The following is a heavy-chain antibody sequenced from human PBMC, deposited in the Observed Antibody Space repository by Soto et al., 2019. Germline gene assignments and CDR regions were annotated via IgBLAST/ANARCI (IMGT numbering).Heavy chain of an antibody. CDR3: ARSYSGHYNFWTFDY. Sequence: QVQLQESGPGLVKPSQTLSLTCTVCGGSISSAAYYWSWIRQHPGKGLEWIGYIYYSGGTYYNPSLKSRITMSVDRSKNQFSRKLSSVPAADTAVYCCARSYSGHYNFWTFDYWGQGTLVTVSS. CDR2: IYYSGGT. D-gene: IGHD3-3*01. V-gene: IGHV4-31*03. CDR1: GGSISSAAYY. J-gene: IGHJ4*02.